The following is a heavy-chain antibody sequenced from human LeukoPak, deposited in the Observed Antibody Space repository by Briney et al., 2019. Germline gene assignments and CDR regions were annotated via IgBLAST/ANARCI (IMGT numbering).Heavy chain of an antibody. J-gene: IGHJ5*02. CDR1: EFTFSSHS. Sequence: GGSLRLSCAASEFTFSSHSMNWVRQAPGKGLEWVSSISGTSSYINYADSVKGRFTISRDNAKNSLYLQMNSLRAEDTAVYYCAKRMGVGCQPFNWFDPWGQGTLVTVSS. V-gene: IGHV3-21*04. CDR3: AKRMGVGCQPFNWFDP. CDR2: ISGTSSYI. D-gene: IGHD3-16*01.